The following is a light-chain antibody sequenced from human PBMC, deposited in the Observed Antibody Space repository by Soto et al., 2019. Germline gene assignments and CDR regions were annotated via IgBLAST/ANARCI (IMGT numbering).Light chain of an antibody. CDR2: DAS. J-gene: IGKJ3*01. Sequence: DIQMTQSPSSLSASVGDRVTITCQASQDISIYLNWYQHKSGKAPRLLIYDASNLETGVPSRFSGSGSGTDFTFTISSLQPEDIATYYCQQYDNLFTFGSGSKVDIK. V-gene: IGKV1-33*01. CDR1: QDISIY. CDR3: QQYDNLFT.